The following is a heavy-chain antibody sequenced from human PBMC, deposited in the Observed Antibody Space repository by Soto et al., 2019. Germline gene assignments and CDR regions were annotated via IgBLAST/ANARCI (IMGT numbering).Heavy chain of an antibody. D-gene: IGHD5-12*01. CDR2: ISYDGGSNK. CDR1: GFTFSSYA. Sequence: QVQLVESGGGVVQPGRSLRLSCAASGFTFSSYAMHWVRQAPGEGLEWVVVISYDGGSNKYYADSVKGRFTISRDNSRNTLYLQMNSLRAEDTAVYYCARVVATITDYYYGMDVWGQGTTVTVSS. CDR3: ARVVATITDYYYGMDV. J-gene: IGHJ6*02. V-gene: IGHV3-30-3*01.